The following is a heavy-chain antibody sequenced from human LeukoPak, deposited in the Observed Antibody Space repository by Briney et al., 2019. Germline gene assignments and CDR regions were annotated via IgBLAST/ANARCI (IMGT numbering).Heavy chain of an antibody. J-gene: IGHJ4*02. CDR3: ARGRYSSRSGGYYFDI. D-gene: IGHD2-2*01. CDR1: GFTLSSDW. Sequence: PGGSLRLSCVGSGFTLSSDWRSWVRQAPGRGLEWVGNIKKGGIEKYYVEVVRGRCTISRDNANNSLSLQMTSLRAEDTAVYYCARGRYSSRSGGYYFDIWGQGTLVTVSS. CDR2: IKKGGIEK. V-gene: IGHV3-7*03.